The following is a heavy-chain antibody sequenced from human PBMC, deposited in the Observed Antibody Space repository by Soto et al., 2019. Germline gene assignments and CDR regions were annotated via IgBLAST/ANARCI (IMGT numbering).Heavy chain of an antibody. J-gene: IGHJ4*02. D-gene: IGHD6-6*01. Sequence: SETLSLSCAVYGGSFSGYYWSWIRQPPGKGLEWIGEINHSGSTNYNPSLKSRVTISVDTSKNQFSLKLSSVTAADTAVYYCARIGRKYSRLVDYWGQGTLVTVSS. CDR1: GGSFSGYY. V-gene: IGHV4-34*01. CDR2: INHSGST. CDR3: ARIGRKYSRLVDY.